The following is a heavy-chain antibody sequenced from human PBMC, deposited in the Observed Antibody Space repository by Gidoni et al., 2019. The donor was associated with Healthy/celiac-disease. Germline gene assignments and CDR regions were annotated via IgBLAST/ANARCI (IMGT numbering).Heavy chain of an antibody. CDR3: ARGRDGGYDILTGYNALDY. J-gene: IGHJ4*02. D-gene: IGHD3-9*01. Sequence: EVQLVQSGAEVKKPGESLRISCKGSGDSFTSYWISWVRQMPGKGLEWMGRIDPSDSYTNYSPSFQGHVTISADKSISTAYLQWSSLKASDTAMYYCARGRDGGYDILTGYNALDYWGQGTLVTVSS. CDR2: IDPSDSYT. CDR1: GDSFTSYW. V-gene: IGHV5-10-1*03.